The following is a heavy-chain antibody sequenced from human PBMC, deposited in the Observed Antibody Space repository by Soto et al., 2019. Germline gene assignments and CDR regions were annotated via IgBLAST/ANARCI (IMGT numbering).Heavy chain of an antibody. CDR2: IWYDGSNK. V-gene: IGHV3-33*01. J-gene: IGHJ3*02. CDR3: ARVSIGSLSGYDWAGAFDI. D-gene: IGHD5-12*01. Sequence: GGSLRLSCAVYGFTLSNYGMHWVRQAPGKGLEWVAVIWYDGSNKYYADSVKGRFTISRDNSKNTLYLQMNSLRAEDTAVYYCARVSIGSLSGYDWAGAFDIWGQGTMVTVSS. CDR1: GFTLSNYG.